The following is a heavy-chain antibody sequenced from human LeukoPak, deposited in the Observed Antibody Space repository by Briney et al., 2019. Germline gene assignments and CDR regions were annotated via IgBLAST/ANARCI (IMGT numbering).Heavy chain of an antibody. V-gene: IGHV3-48*03. CDR2: FSSSGSGT. Sequence: GGSLRLSCAASGFPYRSYQMNCPPQSPGKGVEGVSYFSSSGSGTHYADSVKGRFTISRDSAKNSLYLQMNSLRVEDMGVYYCARETRGHYYDSSGPDHWGQGTLVTVSS. D-gene: IGHD3-22*01. CDR3: ARETRGHYYDSSGPDH. J-gene: IGHJ5*02. CDR1: GFPYRSYQ.